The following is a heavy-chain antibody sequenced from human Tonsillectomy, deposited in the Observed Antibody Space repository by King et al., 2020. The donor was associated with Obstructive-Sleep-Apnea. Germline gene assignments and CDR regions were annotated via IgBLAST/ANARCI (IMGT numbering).Heavy chain of an antibody. Sequence: QLVQSGAEVKKPGASVKVSCKASGYTFSTYGLSWVRQAPGQGLEWMGWISPYNGNTNYAQNLQGRVTMTTDTSTSTAYMDLRSLRSDDTAVYYCARDRELGISAFDIWGQGIMVTVSS. J-gene: IGHJ3*02. CDR1: GYTFSTYG. CDR3: ARDRELGISAFDI. D-gene: IGHD7-27*01. CDR2: ISPYNGNT. V-gene: IGHV1-18*01.